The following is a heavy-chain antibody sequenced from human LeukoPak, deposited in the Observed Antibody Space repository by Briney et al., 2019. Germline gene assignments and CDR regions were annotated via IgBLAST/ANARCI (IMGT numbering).Heavy chain of an antibody. CDR3: ARGSAVTKPKNNRARSYYYYMDV. CDR1: GFTLSSYG. CDR2: ISYDGSNK. Sequence: PGGSLILSCAASGFTLSSYGMHWVRQAPGKGLEGVAGISYDGSNKYYADSVKSRFTISRDNSKNTLYLQMNSLRAEDTAVYYCARGSAVTKPKNNRARSYYYYMDVWGKGTTVTVSS. V-gene: IGHV3-30*03. D-gene: IGHD4-17*01. J-gene: IGHJ6*03.